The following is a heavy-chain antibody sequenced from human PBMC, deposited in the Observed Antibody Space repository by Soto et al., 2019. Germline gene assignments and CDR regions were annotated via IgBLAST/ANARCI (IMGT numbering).Heavy chain of an antibody. D-gene: IGHD2-2*01. CDR2: VSKSDYT. Sequence: GGSLGLSCAVSGFYFNNYGINWVRQPPGKGLEWVSSVSKSDYTYYSDSVRGRFTISRDNAKNSVSLQMNSLRAEDTAVYYCAREDSIIIPAVSDFWGQGTLVTVSS. CDR3: AREDSIIIPAVSDF. CDR1: GFYFNNYG. V-gene: IGHV3-21*01. J-gene: IGHJ4*02.